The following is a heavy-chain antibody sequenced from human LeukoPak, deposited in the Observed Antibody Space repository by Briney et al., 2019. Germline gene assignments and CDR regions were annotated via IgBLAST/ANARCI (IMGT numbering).Heavy chain of an antibody. CDR3: ARVKIGLNTVTTAFDI. CDR2: INHSGST. Sequence: SETLSLTCAVYGGSFSGYYWSWIRQPPGKGLEWIGEINHSGSTNYNPSLKSRVTISVDTSKNQFSLKLSSVTAADTAVYYCARVKIGLNTVTTAFDIWGQGTMVTVSS. CDR1: GGSFSGYY. V-gene: IGHV4-34*01. J-gene: IGHJ3*02. D-gene: IGHD4-17*01.